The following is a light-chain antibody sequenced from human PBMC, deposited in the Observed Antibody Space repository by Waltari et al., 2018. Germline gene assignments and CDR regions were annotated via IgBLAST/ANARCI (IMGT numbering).Light chain of an antibody. CDR2: GAS. CDR1: QSVSNY. J-gene: IGKJ4*02. CDR3: QQHSNWPGLT. V-gene: IGKV3-11*01. Sequence: EIVLTQSPATLSLSPGDRATLSCRASQSVSNYLAWYQQKPGQPPRLLIYGASNRVAGIPDRFSGSGSGTDFTLTISSLDTEDVAVYFCQQHSNWPGLTFGGGTKVEIK.